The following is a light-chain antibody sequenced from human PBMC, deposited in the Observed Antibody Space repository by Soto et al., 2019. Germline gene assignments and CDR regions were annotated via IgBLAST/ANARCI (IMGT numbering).Light chain of an antibody. CDR2: DAY. CDR3: QQRNILPLT. J-gene: IGKJ5*01. V-gene: IGKV3-11*01. CDR1: QSFRGL. Sequence: EVVLTQSPVTLSLSPGERATLSCRASQSFRGLLAWYQQKPGQAPRLLIYDAYNRATGITPRFSGSGSGTDCPLTISSLEPEVSAFYYCQQRNILPLTFGQGPLLEIK.